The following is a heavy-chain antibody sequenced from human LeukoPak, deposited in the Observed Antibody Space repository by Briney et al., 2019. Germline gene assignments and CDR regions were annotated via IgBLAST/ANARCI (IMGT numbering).Heavy chain of an antibody. Sequence: PGGSLRLSCAASGFTFSSYSMNWVRQAPGKGLEWVSSTSSSSSYIYYADSVKGRFTISRDNAKNSLYLQMNSLRAEDTAVYYCASAAPTSYWFDPWGQGTLVTVSS. V-gene: IGHV3-21*01. CDR2: TSSSSSYI. J-gene: IGHJ5*02. D-gene: IGHD2-2*01. CDR1: GFTFSSYS. CDR3: ASAAPTSYWFDP.